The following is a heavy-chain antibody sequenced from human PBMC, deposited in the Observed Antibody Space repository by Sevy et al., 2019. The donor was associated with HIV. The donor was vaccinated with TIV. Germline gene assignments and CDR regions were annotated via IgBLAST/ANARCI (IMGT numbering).Heavy chain of an antibody. CDR2: TSYGGSHK. J-gene: IGHJ1*01. CDR3: ARGENDDEFFQY. V-gene: IGHV3-30*04. Sequence: GGSLRLSCTVSGFIFSNFAMHWVRQAPGKGLEWVAVTSYGGSHKYYADSVKGRFIVSRDNSRNILSLEMSSLTRDDTAVYYCARGENDDEFFQYWGQGTLVTVSS. CDR1: GFIFSNFA. D-gene: IGHD1-26*01.